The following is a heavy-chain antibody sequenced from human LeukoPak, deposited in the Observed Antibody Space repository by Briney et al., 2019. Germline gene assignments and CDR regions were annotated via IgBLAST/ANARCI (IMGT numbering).Heavy chain of an antibody. CDR2: ISSSSSYI. D-gene: IGHD3-16*02. Sequence: GGSLRLSCAASGFTFSNYWMHWVRQAPGKGLEWVSFISSSSSYIYYADSVKGRFTISRDNAKNSLYLQMNSLRAEDTAVYYCARVIAFRGYMDVWGKGTTVTVSS. J-gene: IGHJ6*03. CDR1: GFTFSNYW. CDR3: ARVIAFRGYMDV. V-gene: IGHV3-21*01.